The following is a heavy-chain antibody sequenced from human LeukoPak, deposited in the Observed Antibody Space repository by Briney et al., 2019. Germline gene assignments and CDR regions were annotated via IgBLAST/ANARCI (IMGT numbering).Heavy chain of an antibody. V-gene: IGHV3-48*01. D-gene: IGHD3-22*01. CDR3: ARDSYYDSSGRAPHDAFDI. CDR2: ISSSSTI. CDR1: GFTFSSYS. Sequence: PGGSLRLSCAASGFTFSSYSMNWVRQAPGKGLEWVSYISSSSTIYYADSVKGRFTISRDNAKNSLYLQMNSLRAEDTAVYYCARDSYYDSSGRAPHDAFDIWGQGTMVTVSS. J-gene: IGHJ3*02.